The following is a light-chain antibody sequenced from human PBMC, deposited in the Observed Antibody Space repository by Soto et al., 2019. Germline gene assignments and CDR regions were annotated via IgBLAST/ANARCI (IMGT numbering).Light chain of an antibody. CDR1: QSVRTK. CDR2: GAS. CDR3: QQYNSWPPIT. J-gene: IGKJ5*01. V-gene: IGKV3-15*01. Sequence: EIVMTQSPCTLSVSPGEGATLFCRASQSVRTKLAWYQQRAGQAPRLLMYGASTRATGIPDRFSGSGSGTEFTLTISSLQSEDFAVYYCQQYNSWPPITFGQGPRLEI.